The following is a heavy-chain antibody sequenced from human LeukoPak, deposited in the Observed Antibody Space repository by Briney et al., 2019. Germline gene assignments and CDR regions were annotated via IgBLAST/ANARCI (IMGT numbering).Heavy chain of an antibody. V-gene: IGHV5-51*01. Sequence: GESLKISCKGSGYRFTSYWIGWVRQMPGKGLEWMGIIYPGDSDTRYSPSFQGQVTISADKSINTAYLQWSSLKASDTAMYYCARHVLTAVTPDGAFDIWGQGTMVSVSS. CDR3: ARHVLTAVTPDGAFDI. D-gene: IGHD4-23*01. CDR1: GYRFTSYW. J-gene: IGHJ3*02. CDR2: IYPGDSDT.